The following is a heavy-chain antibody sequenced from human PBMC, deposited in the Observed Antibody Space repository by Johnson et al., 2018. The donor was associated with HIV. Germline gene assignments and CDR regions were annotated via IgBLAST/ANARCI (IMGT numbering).Heavy chain of an antibody. Sequence: VQLVESGGGVVRPGGSLRLSCAASGFTFDDYGMSWVRQVPGKGLEWVSGINWNGDNTGYADSLKGRFTISRDNAKNSRYLQMNSLEAEDTALYYCARFLGYYDSNGYYFGDGFDVWGLGTMVTVSS. CDR1: GFTFDDYG. CDR2: INWNGDNT. J-gene: IGHJ3*01. D-gene: IGHD3-22*01. V-gene: IGHV3-20*04. CDR3: ARFLGYYDSNGYYFGDGFDV.